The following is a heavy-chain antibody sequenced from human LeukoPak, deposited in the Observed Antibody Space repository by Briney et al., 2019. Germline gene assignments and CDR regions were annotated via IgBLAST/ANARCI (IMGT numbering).Heavy chain of an antibody. CDR2: IYTSGST. Sequence: SSETLSLTCTVSVGSISSYYWSWIRQPAGKGLECIGRIYTSGSTTYNPSLKSRVTISVDTSKNQFSLKLSSVTAADTAVYYCARVGISGELDYWGQGTLVTVSS. J-gene: IGHJ4*02. CDR3: ARVGISGELDY. V-gene: IGHV4-4*07. CDR1: VGSISSYY. D-gene: IGHD1-26*01.